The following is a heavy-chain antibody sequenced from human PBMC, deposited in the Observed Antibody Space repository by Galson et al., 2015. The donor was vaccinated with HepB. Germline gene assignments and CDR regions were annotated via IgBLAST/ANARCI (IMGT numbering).Heavy chain of an antibody. Sequence: SLRLSCAASGFTFSSYGMHWVRQAPGKGLEWVAVIWYDGSNKYYADSVKGRFTISRDKSKNTLYLQMNSLRAEDTAVYYCARDRPLTHYFDYWGQGTLVTVSS. J-gene: IGHJ4*02. CDR1: GFTFSSYG. CDR3: ARDRPLTHYFDY. CDR2: IWYDGSNK. V-gene: IGHV3-33*01.